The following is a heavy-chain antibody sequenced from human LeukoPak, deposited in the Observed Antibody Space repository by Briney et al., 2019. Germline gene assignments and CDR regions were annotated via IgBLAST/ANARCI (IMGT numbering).Heavy chain of an antibody. J-gene: IGHJ6*04. Sequence: PGRSLRLSCAASGFTFDDYAMHWVRQAPGKGLEWVSGISWNSGSIGYADSVKGRFTISRDNAKNSLYLQMNSLRAEDTAVYYCAKDREQWLVLVSYYYYGMDVWGKGTTVTVSS. CDR3: AKDREQWLVLVSYYYYGMDV. V-gene: IGHV3-9*01. CDR2: ISWNSGSI. CDR1: GFTFDDYA. D-gene: IGHD6-19*01.